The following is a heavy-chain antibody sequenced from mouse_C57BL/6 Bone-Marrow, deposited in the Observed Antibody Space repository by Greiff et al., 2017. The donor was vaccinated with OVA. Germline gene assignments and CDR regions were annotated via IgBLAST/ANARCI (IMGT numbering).Heavy chain of an antibody. Sequence: EVKLVESGGGLVQPGGSLKLSCAASGFTFSDYCMYWVRQTPEKRLEWVAYISTGGGSTYYPDTVKGRFTISRDNATNTLYLQMRRLKSEATAMEYCASPYDYDWFAYWGQGTLVTVSA. CDR1: GFTFSDYC. CDR3: ASPYDYDWFAY. CDR2: ISTGGGST. V-gene: IGHV5-12*01. D-gene: IGHD2-4*01. J-gene: IGHJ3*01.